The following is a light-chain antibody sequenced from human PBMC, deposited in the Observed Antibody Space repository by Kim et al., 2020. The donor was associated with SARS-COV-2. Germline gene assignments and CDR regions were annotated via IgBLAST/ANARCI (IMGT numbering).Light chain of an antibody. CDR2: AAS. J-gene: IGKJ3*01. V-gene: IGKV1-39*01. CDR1: QSISSH. CDR3: QQSYITPFT. Sequence: DIQMTQSPSTLSASVGDRVTITCRTTQSISSHLNWYQQKPGRAPKLLISAASTLQGGVPSRFSGSGSETDFTLAISSLQPEDFATYLCQQSYITPFTFRPGTQVDI.